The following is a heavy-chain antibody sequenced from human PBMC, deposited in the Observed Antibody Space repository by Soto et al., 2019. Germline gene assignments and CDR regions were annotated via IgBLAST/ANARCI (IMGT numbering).Heavy chain of an antibody. D-gene: IGHD2-15*01. CDR1: GFTVSGFD. CDR3: TRRYGSGGGCYRDFDY. J-gene: IGHJ4*02. Sequence: GGSLRLSCAASGFTVSGFDIHWVRQASGEGLEWVGRIKTKVESYATELAASVKGRFTLSRDDPKNTAYLEMYSLKTEDTAVYYCTRRYGSGGGCYRDFDYWGQGALVT. V-gene: IGHV3-73*01. CDR2: IKTKVESYAT.